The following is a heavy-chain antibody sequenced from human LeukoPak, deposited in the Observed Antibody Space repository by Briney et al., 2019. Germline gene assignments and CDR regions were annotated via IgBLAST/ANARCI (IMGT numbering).Heavy chain of an antibody. CDR3: ARSYYDSRGLDY. V-gene: IGHV1-69*04. D-gene: IGHD3-22*01. CDR2: IIPILGIA. J-gene: IGHJ4*02. CDR1: GGTFSSYA. Sequence: SVKVSCKASGGTFSSYAISWVRQAPGQGLEWMGRIIPILGIANYAQKFQGRVTITADKSTSTAYMELSSLRSEDTAVYYCARSYYDSRGLDYWGQGTLVTVSS.